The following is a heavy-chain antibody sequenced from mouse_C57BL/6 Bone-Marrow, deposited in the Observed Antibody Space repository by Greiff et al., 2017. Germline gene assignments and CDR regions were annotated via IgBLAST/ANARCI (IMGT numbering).Heavy chain of an antibody. J-gene: IGHJ2*01. CDR1: GYTFTSYW. CDR2: IDPSDSYT. D-gene: IGHD1-1*01. Sequence: QVQLQQPGAELVKPGASVKLSCKASGYTFTSYWMQWVKQRPGQGLEWIGEIDPSDSYTNYNQKFKGKATLTVDTSSSTAYMQLSSLTSEDSAVYYCARPGGVSRGYVDYWGQGTTLTVSS. V-gene: IGHV1-50*01. CDR3: ARPGGVSRGYVDY.